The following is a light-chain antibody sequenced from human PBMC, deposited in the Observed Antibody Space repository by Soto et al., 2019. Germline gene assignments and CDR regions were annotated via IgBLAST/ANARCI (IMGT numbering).Light chain of an antibody. CDR1: QSVSNN. J-gene: IGKJ4*01. CDR2: SAS. Sequence: EMVMTQSPATLSVSPGERATLSCRASQSVSNNLAWYQQKPGQAPRLLIYSASTRATGIPARFSGSASGTEFTLSISSLQSEDFAVYYCQQYNEWPLTFGGGTKVETK. CDR3: QQYNEWPLT. V-gene: IGKV3-15*01.